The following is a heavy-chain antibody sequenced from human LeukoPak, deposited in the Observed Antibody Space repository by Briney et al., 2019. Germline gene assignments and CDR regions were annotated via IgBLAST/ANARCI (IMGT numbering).Heavy chain of an antibody. Sequence: GGSLRLSCVAYGFTFDDYAMHWVRQAPGKGLEWVSGISWNSGGIGYVDSVKGRFTISRDNAKNSLYLQMNSLRAEDTAVYYCARGGPPAAADDNYFDYWGQGTLVTVSS. J-gene: IGHJ4*02. CDR2: ISWNSGGI. CDR3: ARGGPPAAADDNYFDY. CDR1: GFTFDDYA. D-gene: IGHD1-1*01. V-gene: IGHV3-9*01.